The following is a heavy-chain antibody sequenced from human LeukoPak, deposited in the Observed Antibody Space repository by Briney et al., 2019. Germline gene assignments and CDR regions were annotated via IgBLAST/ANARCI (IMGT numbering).Heavy chain of an antibody. CDR3: ARQGFTYGMDV. Sequence: SETLSLTCTVSGGSISSYYWSWIRQPPGKGLEWIGYIYHSGSTYYNPSLKSRVTISVDRSKNQFSLKLSSVTAADTAVYYCARQGFTYGMDVWGQGTTVTVSS. D-gene: IGHD3-16*01. J-gene: IGHJ6*02. V-gene: IGHV4-59*12. CDR2: IYHSGST. CDR1: GGSISSYY.